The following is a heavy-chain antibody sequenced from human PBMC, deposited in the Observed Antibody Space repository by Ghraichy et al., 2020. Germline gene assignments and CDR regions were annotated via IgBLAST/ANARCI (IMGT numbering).Heavy chain of an antibody. CDR1: GYTFTSYA. J-gene: IGHJ5*02. Sequence: ASVKVSCKASGYTFTSYAMHWVRQAPGQRLEWMGWINAGNGNTKYSQKFQGRVTITRDTSASTAYMELSSLRSEDTAVYYCARDHIAVAREYNWFDPWGQGTLVTVSS. D-gene: IGHD6-19*01. CDR2: INAGNGNT. V-gene: IGHV1-3*01. CDR3: ARDHIAVAREYNWFDP.